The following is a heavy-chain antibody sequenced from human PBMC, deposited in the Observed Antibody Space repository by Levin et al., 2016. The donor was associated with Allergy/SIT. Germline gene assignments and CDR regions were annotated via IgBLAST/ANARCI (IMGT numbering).Heavy chain of an antibody. CDR2: IDPSDSYT. V-gene: IGHV5-10-1*01. Sequence: VRQPGKGLEWMGRIDPSDSYTNYSPSFQGHVTISADKSISTAYLQWSSLKASDTAMYYCARHRDPRGWFDPWGQGTLVTVSS. J-gene: IGHJ5*02. D-gene: IGHD3-10*01. CDR3: ARHRDPRGWFDP.